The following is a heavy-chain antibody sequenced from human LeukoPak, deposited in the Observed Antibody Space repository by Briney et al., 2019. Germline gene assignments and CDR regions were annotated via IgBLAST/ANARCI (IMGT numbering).Heavy chain of an antibody. Sequence: PGRSLRLSCAASGFTFDDYAMHGVRQAPAKGLDWVSGISWNSGSIGYADSVKGRFTISRDNAKNSLYLQMNSLRAENTALYYCAKDTDEFYSDYWGQGTLVTVSS. J-gene: IGHJ4*02. CDR2: ISWNSGSI. CDR3: AKDTDEFYSDY. D-gene: IGHD3-10*01. V-gene: IGHV3-9*01. CDR1: GFTFDDYA.